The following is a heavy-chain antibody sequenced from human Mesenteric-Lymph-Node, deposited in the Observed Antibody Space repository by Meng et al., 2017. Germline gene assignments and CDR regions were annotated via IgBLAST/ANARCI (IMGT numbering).Heavy chain of an antibody. Sequence: GESLKISCAASGFTFSDHYMSWIRQAPGKGLEWVSYISSSDSTKYYADSVKGRFTISRDNAKNSLYLQMNSLRAEDTAVYYCARVGYCSGGSCYEYDYWGQGTLVTVSS. CDR2: ISSSDSTK. J-gene: IGHJ4*02. CDR3: ARVGYCSGGSCYEYDY. V-gene: IGHV3-11*01. D-gene: IGHD2-15*01. CDR1: GFTFSDHY.